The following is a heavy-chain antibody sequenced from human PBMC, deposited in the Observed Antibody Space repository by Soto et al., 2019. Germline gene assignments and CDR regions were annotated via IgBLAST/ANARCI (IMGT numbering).Heavy chain of an antibody. V-gene: IGHV4-30-2*01. Sequence: QLQLQESGSGLVKPSPTLSLTCAVSGGSISSGGCSWSWIRQAPGQDLEWIGYIYHSGSTYYNTSLKSRVTILGDRSNNQFSLKLISVTAADTDVYYCARGGYISGWDVGNYCGQGALVTVS. CDR2: IYHSGST. CDR3: ARGGYISGWDVGNY. D-gene: IGHD1-20*01. CDR1: GGSISSGGCS. J-gene: IGHJ4*02.